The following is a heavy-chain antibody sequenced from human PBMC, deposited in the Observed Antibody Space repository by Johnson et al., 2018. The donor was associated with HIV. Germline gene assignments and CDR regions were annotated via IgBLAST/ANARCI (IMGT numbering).Heavy chain of an antibody. Sequence: QVQLVESGGGVVQPGRSLRLSCAASGFTFSSYAMHCVRQAPGKGLEWVAVISYDGSNKYYADSVKGRFTISRDNSKNTLYLQMNSLRAEDTAVYYCARERDDSSGYYYHDAFDIWGQGTMVTVSS. CDR3: ARERDDSSGYYYHDAFDI. V-gene: IGHV3-30*14. J-gene: IGHJ3*02. CDR1: GFTFSSYA. D-gene: IGHD3-22*01. CDR2: ISYDGSNK.